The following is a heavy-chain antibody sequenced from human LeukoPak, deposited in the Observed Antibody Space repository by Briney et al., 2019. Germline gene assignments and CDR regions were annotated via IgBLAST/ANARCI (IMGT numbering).Heavy chain of an antibody. V-gene: IGHV4-59*08. CDR3: ARHLLANNWYEPEAFQI. CDR1: GDSISPYY. Sequence: SETLSLTCTVSGDSISPYYWSWIRQPPGKGLEWIAYIYHSGSTTYSPSLKSRVNISVDMSKNQVSLRLSSVTAADTAVYFCARHLLANNWYEPEAFQIWSQGTMVTVSS. CDR2: IYHSGST. D-gene: IGHD1-1*01. J-gene: IGHJ3*02.